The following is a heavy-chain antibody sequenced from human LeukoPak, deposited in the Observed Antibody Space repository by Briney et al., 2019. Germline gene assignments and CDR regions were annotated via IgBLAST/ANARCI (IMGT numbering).Heavy chain of an antibody. CDR2: TWYDGSNK. J-gene: IGHJ5*02. CDR3: AREGSSWYSNWFDP. V-gene: IGHV3-33*01. Sequence: GGSLRLSCAASGFTFSSYGMHWVRQAPGKGLEWVAVTWYDGSNKYYADSVKGRFTISRDNSKNTLYLQMNSLRAEDTAVYYCAREGSSWYSNWFDPWGQGTLVTVSS. D-gene: IGHD6-13*01. CDR1: GFTFSSYG.